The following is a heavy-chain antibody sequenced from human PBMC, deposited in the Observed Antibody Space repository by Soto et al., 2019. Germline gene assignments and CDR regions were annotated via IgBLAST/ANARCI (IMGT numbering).Heavy chain of an antibody. CDR3: ARYGRITFFGVVIGPERPYGMDV. V-gene: IGHV1-69*13. CDR2: IIPIFGTA. CDR1: GGTFSSYA. D-gene: IGHD3-3*01. J-gene: IGHJ6*02. Sequence: SVKVSCKASGGTFSSYAISWVRQAPGQGLEWMGGIIPIFGTANYAQKFQGRVTITADESTSTAYMELSSLRSEDTAVYYCARYGRITFFGVVIGPERPYGMDVWGQGTTVTVSS.